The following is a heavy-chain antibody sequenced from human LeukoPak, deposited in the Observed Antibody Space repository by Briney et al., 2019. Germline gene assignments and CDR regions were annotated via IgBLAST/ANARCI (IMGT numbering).Heavy chain of an antibody. J-gene: IGHJ3*02. Sequence: SETLSLTCGVSGYSISSGYFWAWIRQPPGKGLEWIGSIYYNGNTYYNPSLKSRVTISLDTSKNQFFLKVRSVSAADTAIYFCARRLVIVPPSSFGDAFDIWGRGTVVTVSS. V-gene: IGHV4-38-2*01. D-gene: IGHD2/OR15-2a*01. CDR1: GYSISSGYF. CDR2: IYYNGNT. CDR3: ARRLVIVPPSSFGDAFDI.